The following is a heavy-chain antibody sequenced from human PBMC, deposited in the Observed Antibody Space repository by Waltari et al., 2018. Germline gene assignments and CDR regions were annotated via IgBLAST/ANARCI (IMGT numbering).Heavy chain of an antibody. J-gene: IGHJ4*02. CDR3: ARVHSLGQYDSNGQESNFDH. CDR2: ISGGGIKT. CDR1: GFTFSNYA. D-gene: IGHD3-16*01. V-gene: IGHV3-23*01. Sequence: EVQLLESGGGLVQPGGSLRLSCLASGFTFSNYAMTWVRQGPGKGLEWVSAISGGGIKTYYAASVKGRFTISSDNSKNTLYLQMNSLRAEDTAVYSCARVHSLGQYDSNGQESNFDHWGQGALVTVSS.